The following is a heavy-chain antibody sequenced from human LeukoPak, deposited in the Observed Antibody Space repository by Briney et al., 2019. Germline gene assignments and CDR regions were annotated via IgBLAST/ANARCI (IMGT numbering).Heavy chain of an antibody. V-gene: IGHV4-39*07. CDR2: IYYSGST. CDR1: GGSISSSSYY. Sequence: SETLSLTCTVSGGSISSSSYYWGWIRQPPGKGLEWIGSIYYSGSTYYNPSLKSRVTISVDTSKNQFSLKLSSVTAADTAVYYCARVKSTRCGGDCYRYYFDYWGQGTLVTVSS. CDR3: ARVKSTRCGGDCYRYYFDY. D-gene: IGHD2-21*02. J-gene: IGHJ4*02.